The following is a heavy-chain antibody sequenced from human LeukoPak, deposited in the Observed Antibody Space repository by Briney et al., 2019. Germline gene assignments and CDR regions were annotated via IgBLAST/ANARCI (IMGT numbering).Heavy chain of an antibody. V-gene: IGHV4-59*08. D-gene: IGHD1-14*01. CDR3: ARQGRLFNRYYFDY. CDR2: IYYSGST. Sequence: SETLSLTCAVYGGSFSSYYWSWIRQPPGKGLEWIGYIYYSGSTNYNPSLKSRVTISVDTSKNQFSLKLSSVTAADTAVYYCARQGRLFNRYYFDYWGQGTLVTVSS. CDR1: GGSFSSYY. J-gene: IGHJ4*02.